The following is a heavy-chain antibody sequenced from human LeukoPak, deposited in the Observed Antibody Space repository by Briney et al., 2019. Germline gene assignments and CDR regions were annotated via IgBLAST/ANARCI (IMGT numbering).Heavy chain of an antibody. CDR2: IYYSGST. D-gene: IGHD5-12*01. CDR3: ARVTVYIVEDYFDY. J-gene: IGHJ4*02. Sequence: SETLSLTCTVSGGSISNYYWNWIRQPPGKGLEWIGYIYYSGSTNYNPSLKSRVTISVDTSKNQFSLRLSSVTAADTAVYYCARVTVYIVEDYFDYWGQGTLVTVSS. V-gene: IGHV4-59*01. CDR1: GGSISNYY.